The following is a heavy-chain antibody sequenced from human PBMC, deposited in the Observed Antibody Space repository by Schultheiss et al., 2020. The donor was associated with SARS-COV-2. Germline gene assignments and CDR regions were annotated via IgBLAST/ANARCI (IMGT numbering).Heavy chain of an antibody. V-gene: IGHV4-61*02. CDR1: GGSISSSSYY. J-gene: IGHJ4*02. Sequence: SETLSLTCTVSGGSISSSSYYWGWIRQPPGKGLEWIGRIYTSGSTNYNPSLKSRVTISVDTSKNQFSLKLSSVTAADTAVYYCAREPSWAPVTTDWGQGTLVTVSS. D-gene: IGHD4-17*01. CDR3: AREPSWAPVTTD. CDR2: IYTSGST.